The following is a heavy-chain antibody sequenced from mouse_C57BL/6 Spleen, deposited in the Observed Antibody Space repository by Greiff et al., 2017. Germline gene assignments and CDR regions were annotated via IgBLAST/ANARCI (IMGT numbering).Heavy chain of an antibody. V-gene: IGHV1-53*01. CDR1: GYTFTSYW. CDR3: SREGLYLREYFDV. D-gene: IGHD5-5*01. J-gene: IGHJ1*03. CDR2: INPSNGGT. Sequence: VQLQQPGTELVKPGASVTLSCKASGYTFTSYWVHWVQQRPGQGLEWIGNINPSNGGTNYNEKFKSKATRTVDKSSNTAYMQRSSLTSEDSSVYDCSREGLYLREYFDVWGTGTTVTVSS.